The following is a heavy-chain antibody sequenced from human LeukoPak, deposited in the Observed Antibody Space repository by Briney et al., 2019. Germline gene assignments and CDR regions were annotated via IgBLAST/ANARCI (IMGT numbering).Heavy chain of an antibody. J-gene: IGHJ3*02. CDR1: GFTFSSYA. Sequence: GGSLRLSCAASGFTFSSYAMSWVRQAPGKGLEWVSAISSSGGSTYYADSVKGRFTISRDNSKNTLYLQMNSLRAEDTAVYYCAKGANYVDTAMEDAFDIWGQGTMVTVSS. D-gene: IGHD5-18*01. CDR2: ISSSGGST. V-gene: IGHV3-23*01. CDR3: AKGANYVDTAMEDAFDI.